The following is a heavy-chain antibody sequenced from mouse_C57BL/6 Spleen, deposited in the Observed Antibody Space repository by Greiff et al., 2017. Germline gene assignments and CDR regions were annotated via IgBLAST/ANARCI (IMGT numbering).Heavy chain of an antibody. CDR2: IDPTDSGT. Sequence: QVQLQQPGAELVRPGSSVKLSCKASGYTFTSYWMHWVKQRPIQGLEWIGNIDPTDSGTHYNQKFKDKATLTVDKSCSTAYMQLSSLTSEDSAVYYGARDYSSNYPDWFAYWGQGTLVTVSA. V-gene: IGHV1-52*01. D-gene: IGHD1-1*01. CDR3: ARDYSSNYPDWFAY. CDR1: GYTFTSYW. J-gene: IGHJ3*01.